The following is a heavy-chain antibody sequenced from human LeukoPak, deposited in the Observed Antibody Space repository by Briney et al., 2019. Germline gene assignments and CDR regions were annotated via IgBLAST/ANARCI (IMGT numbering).Heavy chain of an antibody. Sequence: GSVKVSCKASGYTFTGYYMHWVRQAPGQGLEWMGWINPNSGGTNYAQKFQGRVTMTRDTSISTAYMELSRLRSDDTAVYYCAPSATSIAAAYGYWDQGTLVTVSS. CDR1: GYTFTGYY. D-gene: IGHD6-13*01. CDR3: APSATSIAAAYGY. CDR2: INPNSGGT. J-gene: IGHJ4*02. V-gene: IGHV1-2*02.